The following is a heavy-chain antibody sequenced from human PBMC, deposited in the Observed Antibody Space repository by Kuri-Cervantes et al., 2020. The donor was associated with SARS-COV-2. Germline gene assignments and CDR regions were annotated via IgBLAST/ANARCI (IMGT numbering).Heavy chain of an antibody. Sequence: GGSLRLSCAASGLTFSNYAMTWVRQAPGKGLDWVSTITGGGDNTYYADSVKGRFTISRDNSKNTLYLQMNSLRAEDTAVYYCAKDMSVVVVAATQADYWGQGTLVTVSS. CDR3: AKDMSVVVVAATQADY. CDR1: GLTFSNYA. J-gene: IGHJ4*02. V-gene: IGHV3-23*01. D-gene: IGHD2-15*01. CDR2: ITGGGDNT.